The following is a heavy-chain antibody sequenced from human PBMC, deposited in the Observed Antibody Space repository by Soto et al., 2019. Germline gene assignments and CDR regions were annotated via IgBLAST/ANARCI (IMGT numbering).Heavy chain of an antibody. CDR2: IKPISDIT. V-gene: IGHV1-69*13. Sequence: SVKVSCKASGDTFGRFTINWVRQAPGQGLEWMGGIKPISDITNYAQRFQGRVTFTADASTSTVYLELSSLKSEDTAMYYCARDPSTINKLIGVWFDPWGQGTLVTVSS. J-gene: IGHJ5*02. D-gene: IGHD4-4*01. CDR1: GDTFGRFT. CDR3: ARDPSTINKLIGVWFDP.